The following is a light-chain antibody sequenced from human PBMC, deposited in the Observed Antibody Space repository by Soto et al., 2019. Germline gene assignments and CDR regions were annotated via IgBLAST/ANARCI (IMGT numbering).Light chain of an antibody. J-gene: IGKJ5*01. V-gene: IGKV1-39*01. CDR3: QQSYMDPIT. CDR1: QSISTY. CDR2: DAS. Sequence: DIQMTQSPSSLSASAGNRVTITCRASQSISTYLDWYQKKPGKAPKLLIYDASRLQSGVPSRFSGSGGGTDFTLSISSVQPEDFATYFCQQSYMDPITFGQGTRLDIK.